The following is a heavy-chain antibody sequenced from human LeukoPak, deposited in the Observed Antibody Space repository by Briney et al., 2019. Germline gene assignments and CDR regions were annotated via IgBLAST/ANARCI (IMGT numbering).Heavy chain of an antibody. CDR1: GFTFSSHA. CDR2: LSGSGYNT. D-gene: IGHD2-2*01. J-gene: IGHJ4*02. V-gene: IGHV3-23*01. Sequence: GGSLRLSCAASGFTFSSHALSWVRQAPGKGLEWVSSLSGSGYNTYYADSVKGRFTISRDNSKNTVYLQMNSLRAEDTAVYYCAKDPYGTMYFDYWGQGTLVTVSS. CDR3: AKDPYGTMYFDY.